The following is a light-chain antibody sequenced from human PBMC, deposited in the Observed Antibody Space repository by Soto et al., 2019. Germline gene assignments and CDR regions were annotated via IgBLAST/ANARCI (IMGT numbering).Light chain of an antibody. V-gene: IGKV1-5*03. CDR2: KAS. CDR3: QQYNSYSFT. CDR1: QSISSW. Sequence: DIQMTQSPSTLSASVGDRVTITCRASQSISSWLAWYQQKPGKAPKLLLYKASGLDSGVPSRFSGSGSGTEFTLTISSLQTDDFATYYCQQYNSYSFTFGPGTKVDIK. J-gene: IGKJ3*01.